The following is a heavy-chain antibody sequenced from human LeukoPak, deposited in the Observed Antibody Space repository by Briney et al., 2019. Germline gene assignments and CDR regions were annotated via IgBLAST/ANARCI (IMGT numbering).Heavy chain of an antibody. CDR2: ISGSGGST. D-gene: IGHD3-22*01. CDR3: AKDPLNYYDSSGYYPH. J-gene: IGHJ4*02. CDR1: GFTFSSYA. Sequence: GGSLRLSCSASGFTFSSYAMSWVRQAPGKGLEWVSAISGSGGSTYYADSVKGRFTISRDNSKNTLYLQMNSLRAEDTAVYYCAKDPLNYYDSSGYYPHGGQGTLVTVSS. V-gene: IGHV3-23*01.